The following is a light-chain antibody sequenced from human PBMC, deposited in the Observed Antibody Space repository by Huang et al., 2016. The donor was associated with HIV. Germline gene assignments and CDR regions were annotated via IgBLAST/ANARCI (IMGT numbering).Light chain of an antibody. CDR1: QSVLYSSNNKNY. CDR3: QQYYSTPPVT. V-gene: IGKV4-1*01. CDR2: WAS. Sequence: DIVMTQSPDSLAVSLGERATINCKSSQSVLYSSNNKNYLAWYQQKPGQPPNLLIYWASTRESGVPDRCSGSGSGTDFTLTISSLQAEDVAVYYCQQYYSTPPVTFGPGTKVDIK. J-gene: IGKJ3*01.